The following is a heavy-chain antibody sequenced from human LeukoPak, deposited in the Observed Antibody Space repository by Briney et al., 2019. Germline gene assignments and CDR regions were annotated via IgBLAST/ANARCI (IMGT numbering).Heavy chain of an antibody. CDR2: IYYSGST. CDR3: ASSGLYGMDV. CDR1: GGSISSYY. V-gene: IGHV4-59*08. J-gene: IGHJ6*02. Sequence: PSETLSLTCTVSGGSISSYYWSWIRQPPGKGLEWIGYIYYSGSTNYNPSLKSRVTISVDTSKNQFSLKLSSVTAADTAVYYCASSGLYGMDVWGQGTTVTVSS. D-gene: IGHD5-12*01.